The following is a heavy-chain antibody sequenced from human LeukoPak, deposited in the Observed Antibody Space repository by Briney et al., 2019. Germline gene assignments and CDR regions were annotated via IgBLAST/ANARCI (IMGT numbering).Heavy chain of an antibody. D-gene: IGHD6-19*01. V-gene: IGHV1-69*13. Sequence: GASVKVSCKASGGTFSSYAISWVRQAPGQGLEWMGGIIPIFGTANYAQKFQGRVTITAGESTSTAYMELSSLRSEDTAVYYRARSGIAVAGIRLDYWGQGTLVTVSS. J-gene: IGHJ4*02. CDR2: IIPIFGTA. CDR3: ARSGIAVAGIRLDY. CDR1: GGTFSSYA.